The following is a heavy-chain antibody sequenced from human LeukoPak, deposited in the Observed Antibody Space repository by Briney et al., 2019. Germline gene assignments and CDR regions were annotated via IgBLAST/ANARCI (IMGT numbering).Heavy chain of an antibody. D-gene: IGHD2-2*01. Sequence: ASETLSLTCTVSGGSISSYYWSWIRQPPGKGLEWIGYTYYSGSTNYNPSLKSRVTISVDTSKNQFSLKLSSVIAADTAVYYCARTTEGYCSSASCFGFSYSYYMDVWGKGTTVTISS. J-gene: IGHJ6*03. CDR3: ARTTEGYCSSASCFGFSYSYYMDV. CDR1: GGSISSYY. CDR2: TYYSGST. V-gene: IGHV4-59*01.